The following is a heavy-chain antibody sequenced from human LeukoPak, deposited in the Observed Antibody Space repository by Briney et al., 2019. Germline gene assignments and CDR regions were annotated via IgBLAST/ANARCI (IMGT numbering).Heavy chain of an antibody. J-gene: IGHJ5*02. D-gene: IGHD3-10*01. Sequence: GGSLRLSCAASGFTFSSHEMNWVRQAPGKGLEWVSYISSSGSTIYYADSVKGRFTISRDNAKNSLYLQMNSLRVEDTAVYYCARDPAITILRGVVEPWGQGTLVTVSS. CDR3: ARDPAITILRGVVEP. V-gene: IGHV3-48*03. CDR1: GFTFSSHE. CDR2: ISSSGSTI.